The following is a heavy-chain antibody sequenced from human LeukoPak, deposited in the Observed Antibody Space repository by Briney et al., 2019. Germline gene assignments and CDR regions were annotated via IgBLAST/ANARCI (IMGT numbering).Heavy chain of an antibody. Sequence: GPSVKVFCKASGGTFSSYAISWVRQAPGQGLEWMGGIIPIFGTANYAQKFQGRVTITADKSTSTAYMELSSLRSEDTAVYYCARGSSGWYYFDYWGQGTLVTVSS. CDR3: ARGSSGWYYFDY. CDR1: GGTFSSYA. J-gene: IGHJ4*02. D-gene: IGHD6-19*01. CDR2: IIPIFGTA. V-gene: IGHV1-69*06.